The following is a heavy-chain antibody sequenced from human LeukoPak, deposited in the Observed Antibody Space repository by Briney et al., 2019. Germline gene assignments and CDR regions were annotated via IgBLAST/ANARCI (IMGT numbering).Heavy chain of an antibody. CDR1: GGSISSDDYC. CDR3: AKSREEIRGLDAFDI. J-gene: IGHJ3*02. D-gene: IGHD5-24*01. CDR2: IYYSGST. Sequence: PSQTLSLTCSVSGGSISSDDYCWNWIRQHPGKGLEWIGYIYYSGSTYYNPSLKSRVALSVDTSKNQFSLKLSSLTAADTAVYYCAKSREEIRGLDAFDIWGQGTMVTVSS. V-gene: IGHV4-31*03.